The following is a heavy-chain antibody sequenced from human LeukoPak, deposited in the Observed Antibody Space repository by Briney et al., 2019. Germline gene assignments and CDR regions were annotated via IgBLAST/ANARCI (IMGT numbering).Heavy chain of an antibody. CDR1: GGSISSSSYY. V-gene: IGHV4-39*07. Sequence: SETLSLTCTVSGGSISSSSYYWGWIRQPPGKGLEWIGSIYYSGSTYYNPSLKSRVTISVDTSKNQFSLKLSSVTAADTAVYYCARDTTVTTPSPYYYYYMDVWGKGTTVTVSS. J-gene: IGHJ6*03. D-gene: IGHD4-17*01. CDR3: ARDTTVTTPSPYYYYYMDV. CDR2: IYYSGST.